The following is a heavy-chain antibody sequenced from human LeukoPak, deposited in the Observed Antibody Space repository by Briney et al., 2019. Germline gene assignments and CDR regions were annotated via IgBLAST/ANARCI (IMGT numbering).Heavy chain of an antibody. CDR1: GGSFSGYY. Sequence: SETLSLTCAVYGGSFSGYYWSWIRQPPGKGLEWIGEINHSGSTNYNPSLKGRVTISVDTSKNQFSLKLSSVAAADTDVYYCARGIDRRAYDFWSGYYTEVTKFNWFDPWGQGTLVTVSS. CDR3: ARGIDRRAYDFWSGYYTEVTKFNWFDP. CDR2: INHSGST. D-gene: IGHD3-3*01. J-gene: IGHJ5*02. V-gene: IGHV4-34*01.